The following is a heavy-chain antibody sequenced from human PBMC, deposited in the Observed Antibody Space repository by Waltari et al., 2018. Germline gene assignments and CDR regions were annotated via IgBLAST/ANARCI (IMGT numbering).Heavy chain of an antibody. CDR2: ISYRGRT. CDR3: ARWERITIFGVRLGY. J-gene: IGHJ4*02. CDR1: GGSLRSYSYY. V-gene: IGHV4-39*06. D-gene: IGHD3-3*01. Sequence: LQLQQSGPGLVEPSATLSLTCTVSGGSLRSYSYYWGWHGRPPGKGLEWIGSISYRGRTYDTPSLKRRVTISVDTAKNQFPLKLRSVTAADTAVYYCARWERITIFGVRLGYCGQATLVTVSS.